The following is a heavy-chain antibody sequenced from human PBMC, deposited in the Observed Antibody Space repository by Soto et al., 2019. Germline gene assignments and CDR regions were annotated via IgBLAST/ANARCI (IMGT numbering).Heavy chain of an antibody. Sequence: PGGSLRLSCAASGFTFSRYWMSWVRQAPGKGLEWVANIKQDGSEKYYVDSVKGRFTISRDNAKNSLYLQMNSLRAEDTAVYYCARDFLELPDYWGQGTLVTVSS. CDR3: ARDFLELPDY. J-gene: IGHJ4*02. CDR2: IKQDGSEK. CDR1: GFTFSRYW. V-gene: IGHV3-7*03. D-gene: IGHD1-7*01.